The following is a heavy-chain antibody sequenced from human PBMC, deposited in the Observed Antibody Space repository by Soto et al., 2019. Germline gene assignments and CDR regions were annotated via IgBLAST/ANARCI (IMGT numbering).Heavy chain of an antibody. CDR2: IIPMFGTT. Sequence: HVPLVQSGAEVKKPGSSVKVSCKASGGTFSNYGISWVRQAPGQGLEWMGGIIPMFGTTYYAQKFQGRVTITADESTGTAYMELSSLRSEDTAVYYCATGSRDGYTVNWYLDLWGRGTLVTVSS. CDR3: ATGSRDGYTVNWYLDL. D-gene: IGHD5-12*01. CDR1: GGTFSNYG. J-gene: IGHJ2*01. V-gene: IGHV1-69*12.